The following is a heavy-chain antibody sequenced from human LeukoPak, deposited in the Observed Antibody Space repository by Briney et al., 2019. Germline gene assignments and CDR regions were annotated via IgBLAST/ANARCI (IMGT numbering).Heavy chain of an antibody. CDR2: ISGSGGSA. V-gene: IGHV3-23*01. Sequence: PGGSLRLSCAASGFTFSRYAMSWVRQAPGKGLEWVSAISGSGGSAYYADSVKGRFTISRDNSKNTLYLKMNSLRAEDTAVYYCAKVGYYDILTGYSYYFDYWGQGTLVTVSS. CDR1: GFTFSRYA. J-gene: IGHJ4*02. D-gene: IGHD3-9*01. CDR3: AKVGYYDILTGYSYYFDY.